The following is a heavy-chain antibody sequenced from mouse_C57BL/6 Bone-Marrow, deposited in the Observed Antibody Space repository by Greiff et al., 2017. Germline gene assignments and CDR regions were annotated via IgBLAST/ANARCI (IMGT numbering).Heavy chain of an antibody. Sequence: EVKLMESGGGLVQPGGSLSLSCAASGFTFTDYYMSWVRQPPGKALEWLGFIRNKANGYTTEYSASVKGRFTISRDNSQSILYLQMNALRAEDSATYYWARLLRYPYWYFDVWGTGTTVTVSS. J-gene: IGHJ1*03. D-gene: IGHD1-1*01. CDR2: IRNKANGYTT. CDR1: GFTFTDYY. CDR3: ARLLRYPYWYFDV. V-gene: IGHV7-3*01.